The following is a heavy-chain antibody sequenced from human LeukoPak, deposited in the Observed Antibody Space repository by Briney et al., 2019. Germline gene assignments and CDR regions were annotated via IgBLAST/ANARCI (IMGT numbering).Heavy chain of an antibody. CDR2: INDDGSDT. J-gene: IGHJ5*02. V-gene: IGHV3-74*01. CDR3: VRGGPSTWS. CDR1: GFTFKLYW. Sequence: GGSLRLSCAASGFTFKLYWMHWVRQVPGKRPVWVSRINDDGSDTIYADSVRGRFTISRDDAKSTVYLQMNNLRAEDTGVYYCVRGGPSTWSWGQGTLVTVSS. D-gene: IGHD2-15*01.